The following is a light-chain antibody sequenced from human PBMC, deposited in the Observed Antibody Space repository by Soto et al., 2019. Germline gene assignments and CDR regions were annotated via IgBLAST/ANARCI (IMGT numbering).Light chain of an antibody. J-gene: IGLJ1*01. CDR2: SYN. CDR3: AAWDDSLNGYV. Sequence: SVLTQPPSASGTPGQRVTISCSGSSSNIGSNTVNWYQQLPGTAPKLLIYSYNQRPSGIPDRFSGSKSGTSASLAIRGLQSEDEADYYCAAWDDSLNGYVFGTGTKLTVL. V-gene: IGLV1-44*01. CDR1: SSNIGSNT.